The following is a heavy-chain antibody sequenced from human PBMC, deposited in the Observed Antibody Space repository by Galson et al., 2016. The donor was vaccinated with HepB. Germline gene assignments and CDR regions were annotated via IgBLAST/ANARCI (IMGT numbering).Heavy chain of an antibody. CDR2: IWYNERNK. V-gene: IGHV3-33*01. D-gene: IGHD3-10*01. CDR3: TRDGFGGTNDAFDI. CDR1: GIRLNAYGG. J-gene: IGHJ3*02. Sequence: RLSCAASGIRLNAYGGTHWVRQAPGKGLEWVAVIWYNERNKHYGDSVKGRFSISKDDSKNTVYLEMNDLRDEDTALYYCTRDGFGGTNDAFDIWGQGTFVAVSS.